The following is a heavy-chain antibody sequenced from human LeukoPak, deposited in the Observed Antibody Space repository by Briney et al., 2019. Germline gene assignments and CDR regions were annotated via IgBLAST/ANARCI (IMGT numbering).Heavy chain of an antibody. V-gene: IGHV4-59*01. Sequence: SETLSLTSTVSGGSTSSYYWSCIRQPPGKGLEWIGYISYSGSANYNPSLKSRVTISVATSKNQFSLKLSSVTAADTAVYYCARDGAAADDYFDYWGQGTLVTVSS. CDR3: ARDGAAADDYFDY. CDR1: GGSTSSYY. J-gene: IGHJ4*02. CDR2: ISYSGSA. D-gene: IGHD6-13*01.